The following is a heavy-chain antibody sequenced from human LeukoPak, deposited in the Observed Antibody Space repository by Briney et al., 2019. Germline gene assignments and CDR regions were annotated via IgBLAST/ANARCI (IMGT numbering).Heavy chain of an antibody. CDR3: AREDYGDYLAWFDP. CDR1: GYTFTGYY. CDR2: INPNSGGT. V-gene: IGHV1-2*02. Sequence: GASVKVSYKASGYTFTGYYMHCVRQAPGQGLEWMGWINPNSGGTNYAQKFQGRVTMTRDTSISTAYMELGRLRSDDTAVYYCAREDYGDYLAWFDPWGQGTLVTVSS. J-gene: IGHJ5*02. D-gene: IGHD4-17*01.